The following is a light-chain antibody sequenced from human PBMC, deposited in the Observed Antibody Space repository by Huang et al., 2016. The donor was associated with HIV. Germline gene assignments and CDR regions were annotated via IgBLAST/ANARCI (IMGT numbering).Light chain of an antibody. CDR2: DAS. CDR3: QQRSNWPT. V-gene: IGKV3-11*01. CDR1: QSVSSY. J-gene: IGKJ4*01. Sequence: EIVLTQSPATLSLSPGERATLSCRASQSVSSYLAWYQQKPGQAPRLLIYDASNRGTGSPARFSGSGSGTDFTLTISSLEPEDFAVYYCQQRSNWPTFGGGTKVEIK.